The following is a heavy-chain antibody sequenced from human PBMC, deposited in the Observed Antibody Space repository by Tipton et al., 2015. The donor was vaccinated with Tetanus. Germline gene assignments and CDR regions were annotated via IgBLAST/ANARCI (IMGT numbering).Heavy chain of an antibody. CDR2: INPSGGST. CDR1: GYTFTSYY. Sequence: QLVQSGAEVKKPGASVKVSCKASGYTFTSYYMHWVRQAPGQGLEWMGIINPSGGSTSYAQKFQGRVTMTRDTSTSTVYMELSSLRSEDTAVYHCARCYYDSSGYIYFDYWGQGTLVTVSS. CDR3: ARCYYDSSGYIYFDY. J-gene: IGHJ4*02. V-gene: IGHV1-46*01. D-gene: IGHD3-22*01.